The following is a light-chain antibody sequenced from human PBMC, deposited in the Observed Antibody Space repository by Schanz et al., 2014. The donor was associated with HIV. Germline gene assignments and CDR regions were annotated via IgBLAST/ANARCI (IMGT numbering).Light chain of an antibody. V-gene: IGKV1-9*01. Sequence: IQLTQSPSSLSASVGDRVTITCRASQGISSYLAWYQQKPGKPPKFLIYAASILQSGVPSRFSGSGSGTDFTLTISSLQPEDFATYYCQQLSSYPWTFGQGTKVEIK. CDR1: QGISSY. CDR3: QQLSSYPWT. CDR2: AAS. J-gene: IGKJ1*01.